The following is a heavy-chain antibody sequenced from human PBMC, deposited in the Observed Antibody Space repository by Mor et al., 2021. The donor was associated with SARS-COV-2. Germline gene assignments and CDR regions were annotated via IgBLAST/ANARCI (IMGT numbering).Heavy chain of an antibody. Sequence: GSTYYNPSLKSRVTISVDTSKNQFSLKLSSVTAADTAVYFCARDPFYITIFGVGKKRYGMVVWGQGTTVTVSS. CDR2: GST. D-gene: IGHD3-3*01. J-gene: IGHJ6*02. CDR3: ARDPFYITIFGVGKKRYGMVV. V-gene: IGHV4-39*07.